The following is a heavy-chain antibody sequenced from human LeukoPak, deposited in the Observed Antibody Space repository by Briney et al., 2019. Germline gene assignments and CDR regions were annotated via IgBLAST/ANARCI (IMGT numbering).Heavy chain of an antibody. Sequence: GGSLRLSCAASGFTFSSYSMNWVRQAPGKGLEWVSSISSSSSYIYYADSVKGRFTISRDNSKNTLYLQMNSLRTEDTAVYYCAKERKLLPFDCWGQGTLVTVSS. D-gene: IGHD2-15*01. V-gene: IGHV3-21*01. CDR1: GFTFSSYS. CDR3: AKERKLLPFDC. J-gene: IGHJ4*02. CDR2: ISSSSSYI.